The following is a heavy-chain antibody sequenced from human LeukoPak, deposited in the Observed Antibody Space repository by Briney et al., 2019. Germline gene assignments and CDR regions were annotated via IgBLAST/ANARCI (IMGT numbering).Heavy chain of an antibody. Sequence: GRSVRLSCAASGFTFSNYWMSWVRQAPGKGLEWVADIKPDGSEKYCVDSVKGRFSISRDNVRNVVYLQMNNLRAGDTALYYCGRVVFWSGDYTDAFDVWGQGRSVTVSA. J-gene: IGHJ3*01. CDR3: GRVVFWSGDYTDAFDV. D-gene: IGHD3-3*01. CDR1: GFTFSNYW. V-gene: IGHV3-7*04. CDR2: IKPDGSEK.